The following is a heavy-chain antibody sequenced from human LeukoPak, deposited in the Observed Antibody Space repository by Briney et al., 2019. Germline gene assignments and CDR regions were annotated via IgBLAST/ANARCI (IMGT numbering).Heavy chain of an antibody. Sequence: GASVKVSCKASGYSFTSHYMHWVRQAPGQGLEWMGLINPSGSSTLYAQKFQGRVTMTRDMSTTTDYMELSSLRSEDTAVYYCARGAVAGNFDYWGQGTLVTVSS. V-gene: IGHV1-46*01. CDR3: ARGAVAGNFDY. J-gene: IGHJ4*02. D-gene: IGHD6-19*01. CDR2: INPSGSST. CDR1: GYSFTSHY.